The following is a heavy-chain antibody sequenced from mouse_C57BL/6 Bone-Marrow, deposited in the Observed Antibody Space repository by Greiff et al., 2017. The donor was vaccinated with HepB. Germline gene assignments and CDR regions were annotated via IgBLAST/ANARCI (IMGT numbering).Heavy chain of an antibody. V-gene: IGHV1-61*01. J-gene: IGHJ4*01. CDR1: GYTFTSYW. CDR2: IYPSDSET. Sequence: QVQLQQPGAELVRPGSSVKLSCKASGYTFTSYWMDWVKQRPGQGLEWIGNIYPSDSETHYNQKFKDKATLTVDKSASTAYMQLSSLTSEDSAVYYCARMNAMDYWGQGTSVTVSS. CDR3: ARMNAMDY.